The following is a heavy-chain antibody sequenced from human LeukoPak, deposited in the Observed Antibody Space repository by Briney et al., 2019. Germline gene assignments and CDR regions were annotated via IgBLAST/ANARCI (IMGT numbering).Heavy chain of an antibody. CDR1: GFTFRSHS. CDR3: AIIGYNWRLDY. CDR2: IHSGDSTT. J-gene: IGHJ4*02. V-gene: IGHV3-48*04. Sequence: GGSLTLSCAASGFTFRSHSMNWVRQAPGKGLEWISYIHSGDSTTYYADSVKGRFTISRDNAKNSLYLQMNSLGAEDTAIYYCAIIGYNWRLDYWGQGILVTVSS. D-gene: IGHD1-1*01.